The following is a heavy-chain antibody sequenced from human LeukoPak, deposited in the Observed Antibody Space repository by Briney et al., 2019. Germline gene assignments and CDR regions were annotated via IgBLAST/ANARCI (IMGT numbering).Heavy chain of an antibody. D-gene: IGHD2-2*01. J-gene: IGHJ6*02. CDR3: ARDDPDIVVVPAGAYYYYGMDV. CDR2: ISAYNGNT. CDR1: GYTFTGYY. V-gene: IGHV1-18*04. Sequence: ASVKVSCKASGYTFTGYYMHWVRQAPGQGLEWMGWISAYNGNTNYAQKLQGRVTMTTDTSTSTAYMELRSLRSDDTAVYYCARDDPDIVVVPAGAYYYYGMDVWGQGTTVTVSS.